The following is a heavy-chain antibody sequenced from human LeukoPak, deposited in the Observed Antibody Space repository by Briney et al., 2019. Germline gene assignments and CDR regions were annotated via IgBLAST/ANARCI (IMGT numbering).Heavy chain of an antibody. D-gene: IGHD2-2*02. CDR3: ARAHCSFTSCYMGGVDAVDT. CDR1: GGSSSSYY. V-gene: IGHV4-4*07. Sequence: SETLSLTCTVSGGSSSSYYWSWIRQPAGKGLEWIGRIYTSGSTNYNPSLKSRVTMSVDTSKNHFSLRLSSVTAADTAVYYCARAHCSFTSCYMGGVDAVDTWGQGTMVTVSS. CDR2: IYTSGST. J-gene: IGHJ3*02.